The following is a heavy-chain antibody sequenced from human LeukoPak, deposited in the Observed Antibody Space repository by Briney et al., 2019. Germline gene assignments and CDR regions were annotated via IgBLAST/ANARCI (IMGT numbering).Heavy chain of an antibody. J-gene: IGHJ4*02. V-gene: IGHV3-23*01. CDR2: ISGSGGST. CDR3: AKDLWYSSGWYRGLGFDY. CDR1: GFTFSSYA. D-gene: IGHD6-19*01. Sequence: GGSLRLSCAASGFTFSSYAMSWVRQAPGKGLEWVSAISGSGGSTYYADSVKGRFTISRDNSKNTLYLQMNRLRAEDTAVYYCAKDLWYSSGWYRGLGFDYWGQGTLVTVSS.